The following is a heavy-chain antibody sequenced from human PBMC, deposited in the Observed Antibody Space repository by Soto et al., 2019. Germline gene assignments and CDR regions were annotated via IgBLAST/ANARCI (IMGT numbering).Heavy chain of an antibody. Sequence: SETLSLTCTVSGGSISSSSYYWGWIRQPPGKGLEWIGRIYYSGSTYYNPSLKSRVTISVDTSKNQFSLKLSSVTAADTAVYYCARRGELGMGTPQDAFDIWGQGTMVTVSS. V-gene: IGHV4-39*01. J-gene: IGHJ3*02. CDR3: ARRGELGMGTPQDAFDI. CDR1: GGSISSSSYY. D-gene: IGHD7-27*01. CDR2: IYYSGST.